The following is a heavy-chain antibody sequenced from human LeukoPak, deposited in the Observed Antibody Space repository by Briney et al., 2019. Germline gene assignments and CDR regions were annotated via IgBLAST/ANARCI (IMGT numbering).Heavy chain of an antibody. CDR1: GFTLSSYG. V-gene: IGHV3-30*02. CDR3: AKESGYYYVGRFDP. J-gene: IGHJ5*02. Sequence: GGSLRLSCAASGFTLSSYGMHWVRQAPGKGLEWVAFIRYDGSNKYYADSVKGRFTISRDNSKNTLYLQMNSLRAEDTAVYYCAKESGYYYVGRFDPWGQGTLVTVSS. D-gene: IGHD3-22*01. CDR2: IRYDGSNK.